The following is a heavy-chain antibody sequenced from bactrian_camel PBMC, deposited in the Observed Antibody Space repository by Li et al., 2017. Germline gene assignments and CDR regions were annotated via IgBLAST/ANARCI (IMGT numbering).Heavy chain of an antibody. D-gene: IGHD4*01. J-gene: IGHJ4*01. V-gene: IGHV3S53*01. Sequence: HVQLVESGGDSVQAGGSLRLSCRVSGVIFTSACMGWIRKARGKDREELAQIDSDGRTTYAVSVKGRFTISRDDANNTLLLQMTGLKPEDTAMYYCAAGRPGASCAVDYGTLRFTYYWGQGTQVTVS. CDR3: AAGRPGASCAVDYGTLRFTYY. CDR2: IDSDGRT. CDR1: GVIFTSAC.